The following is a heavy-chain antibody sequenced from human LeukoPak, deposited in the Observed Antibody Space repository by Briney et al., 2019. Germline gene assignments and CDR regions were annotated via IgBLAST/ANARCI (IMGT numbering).Heavy chain of an antibody. V-gene: IGHV3-53*01. D-gene: IGHD1-26*01. CDR3: ARANSATIPGVDP. CDR2: IYSAGST. Sequence: GGSLRLSCVVSGFTASSNYMSWVRQAPGKGLEWVSIIYSAGSTFYADSVKGRFTISRDNSKNTVYLQMNSLRAEDTAVYYCARANSATIPGVDPWGQGTLVTVSS. CDR1: GFTASSNY. J-gene: IGHJ5*02.